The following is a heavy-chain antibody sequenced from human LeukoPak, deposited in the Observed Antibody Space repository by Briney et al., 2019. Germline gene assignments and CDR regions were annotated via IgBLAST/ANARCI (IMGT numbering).Heavy chain of an antibody. CDR2: IYHSGST. D-gene: IGHD3-22*01. CDR3: ARDARDSSAYRRY. V-gene: IGHV4-4*02. J-gene: IGHJ4*02. Sequence: PSETLSLTCAVSGGSISTSNWWSWVRQPPGKGLEWIGEIYHSGSTNYNPSLKSRVTISVDKSKNQFSLKLSSVTAADTAVYYCARDARDSSAYRRYWGQGTLVTVSS. CDR1: GGSISTSNW.